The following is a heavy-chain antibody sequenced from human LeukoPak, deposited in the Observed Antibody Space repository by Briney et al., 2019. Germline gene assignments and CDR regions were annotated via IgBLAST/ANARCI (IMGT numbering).Heavy chain of an antibody. CDR1: GYTFTGYY. CDR2: INPNSGGT. CDR3: ARALTGDRGGSFDY. Sequence: GASVKVSCKASGYTFTGYYMHWVRQAPGQGLEWMGWINPNSGGTNYAQKFQGWVTMTRDTSISTAYMELSRLRSDDTAVYYCARALTGDRGGSFDYWGQGTLVTVSS. V-gene: IGHV1-2*04. J-gene: IGHJ4*02. D-gene: IGHD7-27*01.